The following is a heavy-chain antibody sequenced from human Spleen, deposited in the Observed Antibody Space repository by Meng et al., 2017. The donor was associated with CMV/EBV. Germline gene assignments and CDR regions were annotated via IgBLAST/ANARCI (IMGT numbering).Heavy chain of an antibody. D-gene: IGHD2-21*01. Sequence: KVSCKASGYTFTGYYIHWVRQAPGQGLEWMGWINPNSGATNYAQNFQGRVTMTRDTSIRKAYLELSNLRADDTAMYYCARDIPFDYWGQGTLVTVSS. CDR3: ARDIPFDY. CDR1: GYTFTGYY. V-gene: IGHV1-2*02. J-gene: IGHJ4*02. CDR2: INPNSGAT.